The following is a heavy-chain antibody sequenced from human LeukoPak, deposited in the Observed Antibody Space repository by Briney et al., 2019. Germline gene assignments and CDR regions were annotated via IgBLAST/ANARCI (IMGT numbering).Heavy chain of an antibody. V-gene: IGHV3-7*01. CDR2: IKPDGSET. CDR1: GFPFKGYW. D-gene: IGHD3-10*01. CDR3: ARDGGELWPLDE. Sequence: RPGGSLRLSCVASGFPFKGYWMTWVRQSPGKGLDWVANIKPDGSETNYLDSVKGRFTISRDNARDSLFLEMNNLRVDDTAVYYCARDGGELWPLDEWGQGILVPVSS. J-gene: IGHJ4*02.